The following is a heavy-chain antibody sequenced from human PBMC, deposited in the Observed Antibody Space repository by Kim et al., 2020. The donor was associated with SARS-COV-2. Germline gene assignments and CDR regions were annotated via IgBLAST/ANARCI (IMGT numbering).Heavy chain of an antibody. V-gene: IGHV3-30*18. CDR3: AKGRPREAMAVPEVDY. Sequence: GGSLRLSCAASGFTFSSYGMHWVRQAPGKGLEWAAVISSVGSHKDYADSVKGRFTISRDNSKNTLYLQMNSLRAEDTAVSYCAKGRPREAMAVPEVDYWGQGTLVTVSS. D-gene: IGHD5-18*01. CDR1: GFTFSSYG. J-gene: IGHJ4*02. CDR2: ISSVGSHK.